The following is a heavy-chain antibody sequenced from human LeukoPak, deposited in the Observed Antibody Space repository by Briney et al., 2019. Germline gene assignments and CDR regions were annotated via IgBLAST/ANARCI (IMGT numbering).Heavy chain of an antibody. J-gene: IGHJ3*02. Sequence: GESLKISCKASGYIFMNYWIAWVRQMPGKGLEWMTIIYPDDSETRYSPSFQGQVTVSADKSISTAYLQWSSLKASDTAMYYCARLVDYYGTRGAFDIWGQGTIITVSS. V-gene: IGHV5-51*01. CDR2: IYPDDSET. CDR3: ARLVDYYGTRGAFDI. D-gene: IGHD3-10*01. CDR1: GYIFMNYW.